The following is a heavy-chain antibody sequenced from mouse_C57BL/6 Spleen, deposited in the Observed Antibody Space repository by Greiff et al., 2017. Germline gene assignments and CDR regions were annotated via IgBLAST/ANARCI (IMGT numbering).Heavy chain of an antibody. V-gene: IGHV1-64*01. CDR1: GYTFTSYW. Sequence: VQLQQPGAELVKPGASVKLSCKASGYTFTSYWMHWVKQRPGQGLEWIGMIHPNSGSTNYNEKFKSKATLTVDKSSSTAYMQLSSLTSEDSAVYYCARPGSSYGNYFDYWGQGTTLTVSS. CDR3: ARPGSSYGNYFDY. CDR2: IHPNSGST. D-gene: IGHD1-1*01. J-gene: IGHJ2*01.